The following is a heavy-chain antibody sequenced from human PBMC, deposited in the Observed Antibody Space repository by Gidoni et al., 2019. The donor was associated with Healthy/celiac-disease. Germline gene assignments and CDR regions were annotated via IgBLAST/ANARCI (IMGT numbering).Heavy chain of an antibody. CDR1: GGSISSYY. Sequence: QVQLQESGPGLVKPSETLSLTCTVSGGSISSYYWSWIRQPPGKGLEWIGYIYYSGSTNYNPSLKSRVTISVDTSKNQFSLKLSSVTAADTAVYYCAREGKMATRVGYYYGMDVWGQGTTVTVSS. CDR2: IYYSGST. J-gene: IGHJ6*02. V-gene: IGHV4-59*01. CDR3: AREGKMATRVGYYYGMDV. D-gene: IGHD5-12*01.